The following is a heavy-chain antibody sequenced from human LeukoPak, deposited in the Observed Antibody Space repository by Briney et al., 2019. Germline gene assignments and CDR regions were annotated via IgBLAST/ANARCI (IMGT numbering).Heavy chain of an antibody. CDR3: ARGGASRPDY. CDR2: ISSNSRTV. CDR1: GFTLSAFG. J-gene: IGHJ4*02. Sequence: PGGSLRLSCAVSGFTLSAFGMNWVRQAPGKGLQWVSYISSNSRTVDYADSVKGRFTISRDNAKNSLYLQMKTLRAEDTAVYYCARGGASRPDYWGRGTLVSVSS. D-gene: IGHD6-6*01. V-gene: IGHV3-48*01.